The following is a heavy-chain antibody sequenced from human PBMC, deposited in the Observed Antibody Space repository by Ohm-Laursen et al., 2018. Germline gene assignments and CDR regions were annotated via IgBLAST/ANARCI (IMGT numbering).Heavy chain of an antibody. Sequence: SLRLSRTASGFSFSDYDMHWVRLLTGKRLEWVSGIDAAGRTYYPASMEGRFTISRENDKNSLYLQVDSLRAGDTAVYYCAREERGSDFQGIDYWGQGTLVTVSS. CDR2: IDAAGRT. D-gene: IGHD3/OR15-3a*01. CDR1: GFSFSDYD. J-gene: IGHJ4*02. V-gene: IGHV3-13*01. CDR3: AREERGSDFQGIDY.